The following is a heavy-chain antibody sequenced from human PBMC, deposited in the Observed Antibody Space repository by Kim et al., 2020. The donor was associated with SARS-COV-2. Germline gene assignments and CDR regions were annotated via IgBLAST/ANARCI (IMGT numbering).Heavy chain of an antibody. CDR3: AREELSRYSSGWYYYYYG. CDR2: ISYDGSNK. J-gene: IGHJ6*01. D-gene: IGHD6-19*01. CDR1: GFTFSSYA. Sequence: GGSLRLSCAASGFTFSSYAMHWVRQAPGKGLEWVAVISYDGSNKYYADSVKDRFTISRDNSKNTLYLQMNSLRAEDTAVYYCAREELSRYSSGWYYYYYG. V-gene: IGHV3-30*04.